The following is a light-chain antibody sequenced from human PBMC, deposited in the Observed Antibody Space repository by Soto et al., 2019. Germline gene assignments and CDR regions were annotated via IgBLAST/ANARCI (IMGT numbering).Light chain of an antibody. V-gene: IGLV2-14*01. CDR1: SSDVGVYNY. CDR2: EVS. J-gene: IGLJ1*01. Sequence: QSALTQPASVSGSPGQSITMSCTGTSSDVGVYNYVSWYQQHPGKAPKLMIYEVSNRPSGVSNGFSGSKSGNTASLTISWLQAEDEADYYCSSYTSSSTPYVSGTGTKLTVL. CDR3: SSYTSSSTPYV.